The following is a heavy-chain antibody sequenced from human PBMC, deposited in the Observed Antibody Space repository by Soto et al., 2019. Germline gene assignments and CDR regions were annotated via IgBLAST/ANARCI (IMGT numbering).Heavy chain of an antibody. CDR1: GFTFSSYS. CDR3: ARGGDGYIG. V-gene: IGHV3-21*01. CDR2: ITSSSHT. Sequence: EVQLVESGGGLVKAGGSLRLSCAASGFTFSSYSMNWVRQAPGKGLEWVSSITSSSHTYYADSVKGRFTISRDNAKNSLYLKMNSLRAEDTAVYYCARGGDGYIGRGQGILVTVSS. J-gene: IGHJ4*02. D-gene: IGHD5-12*01.